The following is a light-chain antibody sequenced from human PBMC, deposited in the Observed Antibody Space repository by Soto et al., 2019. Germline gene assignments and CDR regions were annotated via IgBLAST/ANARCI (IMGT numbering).Light chain of an antibody. CDR2: KAS. CDR1: PSIGSW. CDR3: HQSRT. J-gene: IGKJ1*01. V-gene: IGKV1-5*03. Sequence: DIQMIQSPSTLSASIGDRVTITCRASPSIGSWLAWYQQKPGKAPRLLIYKASSLQSGVPSRFSGSASGTEFTLTVSSLQPDDFATHYCHQSRTFGQGTKVEIK.